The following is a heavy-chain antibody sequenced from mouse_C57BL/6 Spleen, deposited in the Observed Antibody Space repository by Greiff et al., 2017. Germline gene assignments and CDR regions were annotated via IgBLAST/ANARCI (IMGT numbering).Heavy chain of an antibody. Sequence: EVQVVESGGGLVKPGGSLKLSCAASGFTFSDYGMHWVRQAPEKGLEWVAYISSGSSTIYYADTVKGRFTISRDNAKSTLFLQLTSLRSEDTAMYYCARRTYGSSGYFDYWGQGTTLTVSS. V-gene: IGHV5-17*01. J-gene: IGHJ2*01. CDR3: ARRTYGSSGYFDY. CDR1: GFTFSDYG. CDR2: ISSGSSTI. D-gene: IGHD1-1*01.